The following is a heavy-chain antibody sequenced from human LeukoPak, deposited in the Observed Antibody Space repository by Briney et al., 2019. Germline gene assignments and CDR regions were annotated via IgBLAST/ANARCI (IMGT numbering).Heavy chain of an antibody. J-gene: IGHJ4*02. CDR3: ARISNYYGSGSYYWYFDY. CDR1: GGSFSGYY. CDR2: INHSGST. D-gene: IGHD3-10*01. Sequence: SETLSLTCAVYGGSFSGYYWSWIRQPPGKGLEWVGGINHSGSTNYNPSLKSQVTISVDTSKNQFSLKLSSVTAADTAVYYCARISNYYGSGSYYWYFDYWGQGTLVTISS. V-gene: IGHV4-34*01.